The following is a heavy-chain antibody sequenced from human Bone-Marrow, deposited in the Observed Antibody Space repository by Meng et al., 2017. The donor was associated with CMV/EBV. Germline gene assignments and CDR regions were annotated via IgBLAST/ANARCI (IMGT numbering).Heavy chain of an antibody. CDR2: ISPNSGGT. CDR3: ARDRGELALDY. Sequence: ASVKVSCKASGYTFTGYYIHWVRQAPGQGLEWMGWISPNSGGTNYAQRFQGRVTMTRDTSISTAYMELSGLIPDDTAVYYCARDRGELALDYWGQGTLVTVSS. CDR1: GYTFTGYY. J-gene: IGHJ4*02. V-gene: IGHV1-2*02. D-gene: IGHD1-7*01.